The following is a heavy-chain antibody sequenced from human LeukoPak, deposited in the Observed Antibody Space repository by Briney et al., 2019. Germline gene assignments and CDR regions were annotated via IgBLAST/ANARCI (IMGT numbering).Heavy chain of an antibody. Sequence: GGSLRLSCVVSGFTFSSYGMHWVRQAPGKGLEWVAVIWYDGSNKYYADSVKGRFTISRDNSKNTLYLQMNSLRAEDTAVYYCARGGQYDFWSGYYYYGMDVWGQGTTVTVSS. V-gene: IGHV3-33*01. J-gene: IGHJ6*02. CDR2: IWYDGSNK. CDR3: ARGGQYDFWSGYYYYGMDV. D-gene: IGHD3-3*01. CDR1: GFTFSSYG.